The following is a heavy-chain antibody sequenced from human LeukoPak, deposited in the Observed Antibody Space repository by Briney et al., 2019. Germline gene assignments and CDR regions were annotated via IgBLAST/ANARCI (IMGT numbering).Heavy chain of an antibody. CDR2: IIPIFGTA. J-gene: IGHJ5*02. Sequence: ASVKVSCKASGGTFSSYAISWVRQAPGQGLEWMGGIIPIFGTANYAQKFQGRVTITTDESTSTAYMELSSLRSEDTAVYYCARDAGNWGRNLYNWFDPWGQGTLVTVSS. CDR1: GGTFSSYA. CDR3: ARDAGNWGRNLYNWFDP. D-gene: IGHD7-27*01. V-gene: IGHV1-69*05.